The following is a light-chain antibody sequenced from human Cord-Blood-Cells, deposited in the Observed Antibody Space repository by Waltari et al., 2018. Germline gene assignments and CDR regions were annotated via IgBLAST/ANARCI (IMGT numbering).Light chain of an antibody. CDR3: QQSYSTPIT. Sequence: EMTQSPSSLSASVGDRVTITCLASQSISSYFNWYQQKPGKAPKLLIYAACSLQRGVPSRFSVSGSGIDFTLTISSLQPEDFATYYCQQSYSTPITFGQGTRLEIK. CDR1: QSISSY. V-gene: IGKV1-39*01. CDR2: AAC. J-gene: IGKJ5*01.